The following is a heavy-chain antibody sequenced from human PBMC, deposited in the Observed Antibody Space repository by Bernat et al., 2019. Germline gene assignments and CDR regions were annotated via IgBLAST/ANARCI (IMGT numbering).Heavy chain of an antibody. D-gene: IGHD3-3*01. V-gene: IGHV3-15*07. CDR1: AFIFTDAW. Sequence: EVQLVESGGDLVKPGESLRLSCATSAFIFTDAWMNWVRQAPGKGLEWVGRIKSKTDGATTEYAAPVKGRITISRDDSKNTVYLQMNSLKIEDTAIYYCDTDRITTFGRFWGQGTLVTVSS. J-gene: IGHJ4*02. CDR2: IKSKTDGATT. CDR3: DTDRITTFGRF.